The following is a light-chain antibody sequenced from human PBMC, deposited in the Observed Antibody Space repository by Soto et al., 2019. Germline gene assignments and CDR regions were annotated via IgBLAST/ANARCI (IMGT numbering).Light chain of an antibody. Sequence: EVVLTQSPATLSLSPGERATLSCRASQGVSSNFAWYQQKPGQAPRLLIYDASTRATGIPARFSGSGSGTEFTLTISSLQSEDFAVYYCQQYKKWPRTFGHGTKVDI. CDR1: QGVSSN. V-gene: IGKV3-15*01. CDR3: QQYKKWPRT. CDR2: DAS. J-gene: IGKJ1*01.